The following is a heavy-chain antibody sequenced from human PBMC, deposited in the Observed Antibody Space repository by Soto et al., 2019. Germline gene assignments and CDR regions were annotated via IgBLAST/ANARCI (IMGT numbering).Heavy chain of an antibody. Sequence: QVQLVESGGDVVQPGRSLRLSCAASGFTFRNYGMHWVRQAPGEGLEWLAVIWYDGSNKYYADSVKGRFTISRDNSKNTLYLEMNSLRDEDTAVYYCARDVRSRRYDLWGQGTLVIVSS. CDR1: GFTFRNYG. D-gene: IGHD3-10*02. V-gene: IGHV3-33*01. J-gene: IGHJ5*02. CDR3: ARDVRSRRYDL. CDR2: IWYDGSNK.